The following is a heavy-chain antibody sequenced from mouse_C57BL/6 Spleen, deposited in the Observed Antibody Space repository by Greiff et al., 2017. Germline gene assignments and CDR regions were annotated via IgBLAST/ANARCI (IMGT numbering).Heavy chain of an antibody. D-gene: IGHD3-2*02. CDR2: INPNNGGT. Sequence: DVKLQESGPELVKPGASVKMSCKASGYTFTDYNMHWVKQSHGKSLEWIGYINPNNGGTSYNQKFKGKATLTVNKSSSTAYMELRSLTSEDSAVYYCAREGAQAWFAYWGQGTLVTVSA. J-gene: IGHJ3*01. CDR1: GYTFTDYN. CDR3: AREGAQAWFAY. V-gene: IGHV1-22*01.